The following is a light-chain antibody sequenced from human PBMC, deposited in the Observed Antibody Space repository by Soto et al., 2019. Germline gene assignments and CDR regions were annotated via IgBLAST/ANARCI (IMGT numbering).Light chain of an antibody. CDR3: QSYDSSNHSVV. J-gene: IGLJ2*01. V-gene: IGLV6-57*03. Sequence: NFMLTQPHSVSESPGKTVTISCTRSSGNIASNYVQWYQQRPGSAPTTVIYEDNQRPSGVPDRFSGSIDSSSNSASLTISGLKTEDESDYYCQSYDSSNHSVVFGGGTKVTVL. CDR1: SGNIASNY. CDR2: EDN.